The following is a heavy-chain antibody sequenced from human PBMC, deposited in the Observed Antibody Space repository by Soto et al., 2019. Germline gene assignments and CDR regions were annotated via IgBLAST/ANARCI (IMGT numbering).Heavy chain of an antibody. D-gene: IGHD1-26*01. CDR1: GFTFSGYA. J-gene: IGHJ4*02. CDR3: VEPGAYLTR. Sequence: EVQLLESGGGLVQPGGSLRLSCAASGFTFSGYAMSWVRQAPGKGLDWVSSITANGDSPYYADFVKGRFTISRDNSNHTLFLQLNILGVDDTAVYFCVEPGAYLTRWGQGNLVTVSS. V-gene: IGHV3-23*01. CDR2: ITANGDSP.